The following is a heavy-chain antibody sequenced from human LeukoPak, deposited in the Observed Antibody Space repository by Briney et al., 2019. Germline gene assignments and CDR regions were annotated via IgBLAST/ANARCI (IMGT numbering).Heavy chain of an antibody. V-gene: IGHV1-8*03. D-gene: IGHD3-22*01. CDR3: ARDRRITMRKIGHSTNDYYYYYMDV. CDR2: MNPNSGNT. J-gene: IGHJ6*03. CDR1: GYTFTSYD. Sequence: ASVKVSCKASGYTFTSYDINWVRQATGQGLEWMGWMNPNSGNTGYAQKFQGRVTITRNTSISTAYMELSSLRSEDTAVYYCARDRRITMRKIGHSTNDYYYYYMDVWGKGTTVTISS.